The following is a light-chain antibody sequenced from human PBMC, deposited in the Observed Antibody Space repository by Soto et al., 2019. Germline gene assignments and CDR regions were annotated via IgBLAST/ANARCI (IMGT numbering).Light chain of an antibody. CDR3: QQRSNWPPT. Sequence: EVVLTQSPATLSVSPGDRATLSCRASQYIGSAVAWYHQKPGQAPRLLIYGASTRATGIPARFSGSGSGTDFTLTITSLEPEDFAVYYCQQRSNWPPTFGQGTKVDIK. CDR1: QYIGSA. CDR2: GAS. J-gene: IGKJ1*01. V-gene: IGKV3-11*01.